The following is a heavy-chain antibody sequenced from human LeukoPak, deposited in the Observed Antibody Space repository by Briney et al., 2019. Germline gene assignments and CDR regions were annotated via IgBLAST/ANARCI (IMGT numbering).Heavy chain of an antibody. D-gene: IGHD5-12*01. CDR3: ASTNVDIVATMRYAFDI. J-gene: IGHJ3*02. V-gene: IGHV1-8*01. CDR2: MNPNSGNT. CDR1: GYTFTSYD. Sequence: ASVEVSCKASGYTFTSYDINWVRQATGQGLEWMGWMNPNSGNTGYAQKFQGRVTMTRNTSISTAYMELSSLRSEDTAVYYCASTNVDIVATMRYAFDIWGQGTMVTVSS.